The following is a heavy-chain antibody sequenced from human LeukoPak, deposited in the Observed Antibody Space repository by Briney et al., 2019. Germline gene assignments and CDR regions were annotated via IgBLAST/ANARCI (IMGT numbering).Heavy chain of an antibody. V-gene: IGHV3-30*18. Sequence: PGGSLRLSCAASGFTFSSYGMHWVRQAPGKGLEWVAVISYDGSNKYYADSVKGRFTISRDNSKNTLYLQMSSLRAEDTAVYYCAKDRDTMIVGVFDYWGQGTLVTVSS. CDR2: ISYDGSNK. J-gene: IGHJ4*02. CDR1: GFTFSSYG. D-gene: IGHD3-22*01. CDR3: AKDRDTMIVGVFDY.